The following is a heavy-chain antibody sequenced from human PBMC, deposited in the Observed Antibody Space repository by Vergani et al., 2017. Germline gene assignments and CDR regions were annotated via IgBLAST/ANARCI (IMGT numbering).Heavy chain of an antibody. J-gene: IGHJ4*02. CDR1: GFTFSSYS. Sequence: VQLVESGGGLVKPGGSLRLSCAASGFTFSSYSMNWVRQAPGKGLEWVSSISSSSSYIYYADSVKGRFTISRDNAKNSLYLQMNSLRAEDTAVYYCARDGRYYYDSRGCFDYWGQGTLVTVSS. CDR2: ISSSSSYI. D-gene: IGHD3-22*01. CDR3: ARDGRYYYDSRGCFDY. V-gene: IGHV3-21*01.